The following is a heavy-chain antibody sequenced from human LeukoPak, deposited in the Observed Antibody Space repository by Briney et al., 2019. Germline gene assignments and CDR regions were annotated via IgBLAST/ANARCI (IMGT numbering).Heavy chain of an antibody. V-gene: IGHV3-7*01. CDR1: GFTFSSYW. D-gene: IGHD6-13*01. CDR3: AATHSGSWYEFDP. CDR2: IKQDGSEK. J-gene: IGHJ5*02. Sequence: GGSLRLSCAASGFTFSSYWMSRVRQAPGKGLEWVANIKQDGSEKYYVDSVKGRFTISRDNAKNSLYLQMNSLRAEDTAVYYCAATHSGSWYEFDPWGQGTLVTVSS.